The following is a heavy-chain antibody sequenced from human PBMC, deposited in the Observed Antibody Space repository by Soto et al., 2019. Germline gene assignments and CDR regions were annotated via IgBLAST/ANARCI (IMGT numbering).Heavy chain of an antibody. V-gene: IGHV3-23*01. Sequence: PGGSLRLSCAASGFTFSSYAMSWVRQAPGKGPEWISAISNGGTGTYYADSVKGRFSISRDNSKNTLFLQMNSPRAEDTAVYYCTSDYYGVDVWGQGTTVTVSS. CDR2: ISNGGTGT. J-gene: IGHJ6*02. CDR1: GFTFSSYA. CDR3: TSDYYGVDV.